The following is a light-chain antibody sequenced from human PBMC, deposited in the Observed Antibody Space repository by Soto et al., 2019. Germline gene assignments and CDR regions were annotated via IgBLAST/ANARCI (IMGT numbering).Light chain of an antibody. CDR1: SANIGTNF. J-gene: IGLJ1*01. CDR2: SNN. V-gene: IGLV1-47*02. CDR3: VAWDDSLSGLV. Sequence: QSALTQPPSASGTPGQRVTIPCSGRSANIGTNFVCWYQQLPGTAPKLLIYSNNQRPSGVPDRFSGSKSGTSASLAISGLRSEDEANYYCVAWDDSLSGLVFGTGTKVTVL.